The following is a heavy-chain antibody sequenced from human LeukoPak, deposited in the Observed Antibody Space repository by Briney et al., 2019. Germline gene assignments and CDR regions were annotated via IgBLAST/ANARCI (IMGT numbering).Heavy chain of an antibody. Sequence: SETLSLTCTVSGGSVSSGSYYWSWIRQPPGKGLEWIGYIYYSGSTNYNPSLKSRVTISVDTSKNQFSLKLSSVTAADTAVYYCAKADRGWGVITKDWGQGTLVTVSS. V-gene: IGHV4-61*01. CDR3: AKADRGWGVITKD. CDR1: GGSVSSGSYY. J-gene: IGHJ4*02. D-gene: IGHD3-10*01. CDR2: IYYSGST.